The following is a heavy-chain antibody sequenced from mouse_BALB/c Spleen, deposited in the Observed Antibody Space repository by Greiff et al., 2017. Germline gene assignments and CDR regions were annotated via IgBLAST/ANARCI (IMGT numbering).Heavy chain of an antibody. CDR1: GYSITSDYA. CDR2: ISYSGST. CDR3: ARGYYYGSSYGVYAMDY. J-gene: IGHJ4*01. V-gene: IGHV3-2*02. D-gene: IGHD1-1*01. Sequence: EVQLVESGPGLVKPSQSLSLTCTVTGYSITSDYAWNWIRQFPGNKLEWMGYISYSGSTSYNPSLKSRIFITRDTSKNQFFLQLNSVTTEDTATYYCARGYYYGSSYGVYAMDYWGQGTSVTVSS.